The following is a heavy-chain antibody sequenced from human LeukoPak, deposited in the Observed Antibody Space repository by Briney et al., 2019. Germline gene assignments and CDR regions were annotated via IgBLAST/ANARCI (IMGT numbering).Heavy chain of an antibody. CDR3: ARINGDHPKYYFDY. V-gene: IGHV1-18*01. D-gene: IGHD4-17*01. CDR2: ISDHNGHT. J-gene: IGHJ4*02. CDR1: GYMLTHYG. Sequence: ASVKVSCKASGYMLTHYGISWVRQAPGQGLEWMGWISDHNGHTKYAQKFQDRVTLTTDTTTSTAYMELRSLRSDDTAVYYCARINGDHPKYYFDYWGQGTPVTVSS.